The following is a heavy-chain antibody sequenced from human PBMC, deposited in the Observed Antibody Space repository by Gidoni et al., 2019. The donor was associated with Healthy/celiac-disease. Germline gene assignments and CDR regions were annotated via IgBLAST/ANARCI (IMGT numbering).Heavy chain of an antibody. Sequence: QVQLQESGPGLVKPSQTLSLTCTVSGGSISSGSYYWSWIRQPAGKGLEWIGRIYTSGSTNYNPSLKSRVTISVDTSKNQFSLKLSSVTAADTAVYYCARDIIVGATASWFDPWGQGTLVTVSS. CDR3: ARDIIVGATASWFDP. CDR1: GGSISSGSYY. CDR2: IYTSGST. D-gene: IGHD1-26*01. J-gene: IGHJ5*02. V-gene: IGHV4-61*02.